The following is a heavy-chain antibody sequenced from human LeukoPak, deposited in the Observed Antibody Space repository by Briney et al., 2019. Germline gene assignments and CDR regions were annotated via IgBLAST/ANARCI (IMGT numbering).Heavy chain of an antibody. J-gene: IGHJ4*02. CDR2: IYYTGST. V-gene: IGHV4-59*01. Sequence: SETLSLTCSVSNGSISSFYWSWIRQPPGKGLEWIGYIYYTGSTRYYPSLKSRVTMSVDTSKNQFSLNLRSVTAADTAVYSCARTPRAYFLDYWGQGILVTVSS. CDR3: ARTPRAYFLDY. CDR1: NGSISSFY. D-gene: IGHD2-15*01.